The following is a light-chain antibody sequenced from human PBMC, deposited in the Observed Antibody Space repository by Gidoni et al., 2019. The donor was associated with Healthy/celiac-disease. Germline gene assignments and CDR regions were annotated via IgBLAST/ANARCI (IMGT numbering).Light chain of an antibody. CDR1: TRDVGGYNY. CDR2: DVT. CDR3: CSYAGSYSNWL. J-gene: IGLJ3*02. Sequence: QSALTQPRSVYGSPGQSVTISCTGTTRDVGGYNYVSWYQQHPGKAPKLMIYDVTKLPSGVPDRFSGSKSGVTASLTISGLQAEDEADYYCCSYAGSYSNWLFGGGTKLTVL. V-gene: IGLV2-11*02.